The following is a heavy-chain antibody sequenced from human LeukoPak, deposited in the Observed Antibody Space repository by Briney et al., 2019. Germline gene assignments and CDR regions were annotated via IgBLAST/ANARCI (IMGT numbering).Heavy chain of an antibody. Sequence: PGGSLRLSCAASGFIFDTYYMSWVRQAPGKGLEWVSISYSGGSTYYADSVKGRFTISRDSSKDTLHLQMNSLRAEDTAVYYCTRASGGVLDYWGQGTLVTVSS. D-gene: IGHD2-15*01. V-gene: IGHV3-66*01. J-gene: IGHJ4*02. CDR1: GFIFDTYY. CDR2: SYSGGST. CDR3: TRASGGVLDY.